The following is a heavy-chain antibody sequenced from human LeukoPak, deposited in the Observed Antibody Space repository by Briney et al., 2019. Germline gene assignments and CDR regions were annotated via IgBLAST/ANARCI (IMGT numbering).Heavy chain of an antibody. CDR1: GGSFSGYY. V-gene: IGHV4-34*01. CDR2: INHSGST. J-gene: IGHJ4*02. CDR3: ARTSGYSYGPIDY. D-gene: IGHD5-18*01. Sequence: PSETLSLTCAVYGGSFSGYYWSWIRQPPGKGREWIGEINHSGSTNYNPSLKSRVTISVDTSKNQFSLKLSSVTAADTAVYYCARTSGYSYGPIDYWGQGTLVTVSS.